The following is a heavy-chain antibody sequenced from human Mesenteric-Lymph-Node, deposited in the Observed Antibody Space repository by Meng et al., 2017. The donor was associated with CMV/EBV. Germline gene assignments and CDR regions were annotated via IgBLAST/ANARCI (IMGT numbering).Heavy chain of an antibody. CDR2: IYYSGIT. V-gene: IGHV4-39*07. CDR1: GGSISSSSYY. J-gene: IGHJ3*02. Sequence: SETLSLTCTVSGGSISSSSYYWGWIRQPPGKGLEWIGSIYYSGITYYNPSLKSRVTMSVDTSKNQFSLRLRSVTAADTAVYYCARPPYSNLDAFDIWGQGTMVTVSS. CDR3: ARPPYSNLDAFDI. D-gene: IGHD4-11*01.